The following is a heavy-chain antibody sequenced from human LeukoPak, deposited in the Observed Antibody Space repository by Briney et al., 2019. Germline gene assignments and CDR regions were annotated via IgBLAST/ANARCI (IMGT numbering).Heavy chain of an antibody. CDR1: GYTFTNYY. V-gene: IGHV1-46*01. CDR3: ATAGRRLFGVLIPLSFDY. CDR2: IIPSDGFT. J-gene: IGHJ4*02. D-gene: IGHD3-3*01. Sequence: GASVKVSCKASGYTFTNYYIHWVRQAPVQGLEWMGMIIPSDGFTTYAQKFQGRLTMTRDMSTSTVYMELSSLRSEDTALYYCATAGRRLFGVLIPLSFDYWGQGTLVTVSS.